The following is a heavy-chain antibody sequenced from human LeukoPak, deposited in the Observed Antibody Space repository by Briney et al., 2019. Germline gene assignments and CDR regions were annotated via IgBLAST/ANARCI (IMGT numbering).Heavy chain of an antibody. CDR2: IVVGSDNT. CDR3: AAPHSSTRFDY. J-gene: IGHJ4*02. D-gene: IGHD6-13*01. CDR1: GFTLTSRSA. V-gene: IGHV1-58*01. Sequence: ASVKVSCKASGFTLTSRSAVQWVRQARGQRLEWIGWIVVGSDNTNYAQKFQERVIITRDMSTSTAYMELSSLRSEDTAVYYCAAPHSSTRFDYWGQGTLATVSS.